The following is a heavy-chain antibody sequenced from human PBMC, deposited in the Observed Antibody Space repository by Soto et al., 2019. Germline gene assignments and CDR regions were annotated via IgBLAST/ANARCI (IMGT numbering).Heavy chain of an antibody. CDR2: ISGSGGST. D-gene: IGHD6-13*01. Sequence: GGSLRLSCAASGFTFSSYAMSWVRQAPGKGLEWVSAISGSGGSTYYADSVKGRFTISRDNSKNTLYLQMNSLRAEDTAVYYCARRYRVSGAFDIWGQGTLVTLSS. J-gene: IGHJ3*02. V-gene: IGHV3-23*01. CDR1: GFTFSSYA. CDR3: ARRYRVSGAFDI.